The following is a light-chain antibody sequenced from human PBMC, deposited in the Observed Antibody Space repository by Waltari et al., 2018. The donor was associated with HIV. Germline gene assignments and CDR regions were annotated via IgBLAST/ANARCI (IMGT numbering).Light chain of an antibody. J-gene: IGKJ3*01. CDR1: QSVSTN. CDR3: QQYNSWPLT. CDR2: GAS. V-gene: IGKV3-15*01. Sequence: ETVITQSPGALPVSPGESVTLSCRASQSVSTNLAWYQQKPGQPPRLLIYGASARATDGPARFSGSGSGTEFNLTIAALRSEDLAVYFCQQYNSWPLTFGPGSKVNIK.